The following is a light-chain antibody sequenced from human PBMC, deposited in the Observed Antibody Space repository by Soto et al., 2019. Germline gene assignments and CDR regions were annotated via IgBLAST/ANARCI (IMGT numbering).Light chain of an antibody. CDR2: EAS. CDR1: QSISSW. Sequence: DIQMTQSPSTLSASVGDRVTITCRASQSISSWLAWYQQKPGKAPKLLIYEASNLESGVSSRFSGSGSGTEFTLTISSLQPDDFATYYCQQSNNYPWTFGQGTKVDIK. V-gene: IGKV1-5*03. CDR3: QQSNNYPWT. J-gene: IGKJ1*01.